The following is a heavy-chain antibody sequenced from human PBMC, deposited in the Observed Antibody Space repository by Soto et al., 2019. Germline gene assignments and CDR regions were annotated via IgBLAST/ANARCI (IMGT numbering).Heavy chain of an antibody. D-gene: IGHD3-9*01. CDR3: ARSPFVGDYDKKNWFDP. V-gene: IGHV4-59*11. Sequence: SETLSLTCTVSGASISSHSWSWIRQAPGKGLEWIGYIYNSGSTNYNPSLKSRVTISADTSKNQFSLRLNSVTAADTAVYYCARSPFVGDYDKKNWFDPWGQGTLVTVSS. J-gene: IGHJ5*02. CDR1: GASISSHS. CDR2: IYNSGST.